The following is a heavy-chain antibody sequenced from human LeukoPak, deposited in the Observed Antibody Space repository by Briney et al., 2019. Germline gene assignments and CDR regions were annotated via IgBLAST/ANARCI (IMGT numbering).Heavy chain of an antibody. CDR3: ARGGFHLVRAVIISSNSYYYYMDI. CDR2: ITSGDFV. Sequence: GGSLRLSCAVCGFTISGYSKNWVRQAPGKGLEWVSSITSGDFVYFADSLKGRFTISRDNAKSSLYLQLNSLRAEDTAVYYCARGGFHLVRAVIISSNSYYYYMDIWGKGTTVTVSS. D-gene: IGHD3-10*01. J-gene: IGHJ6*03. CDR1: GFTISGYS. V-gene: IGHV3-21*01.